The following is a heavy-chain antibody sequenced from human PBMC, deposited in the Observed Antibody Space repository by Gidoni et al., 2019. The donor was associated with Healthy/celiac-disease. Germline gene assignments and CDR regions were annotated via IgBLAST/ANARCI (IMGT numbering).Heavy chain of an antibody. V-gene: IGHV3-30*03. J-gene: IGHJ6*02. CDR2: ISYDGSNK. D-gene: IGHD2-2*01. Sequence: QVQLVESGGGVGQHGRALRLSCAASGCTFSSYGMHWVRQAPGKGLGWVAVISYDGSNKYYADSVKGRFTISRDNSKNTLYLQMNSLRAEDTAVYYCVSAMTYYYYYGMDVWGQGTTVTVSS. CDR3: VSAMTYYYYYGMDV. CDR1: GCTFSSYG.